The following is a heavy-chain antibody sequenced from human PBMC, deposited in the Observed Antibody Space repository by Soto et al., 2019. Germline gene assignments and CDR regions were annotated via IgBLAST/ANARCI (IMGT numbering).Heavy chain of an antibody. J-gene: IGHJ2*01. Sequence: QVQLVQSGAEVKKPGSSVKVSCKASGGTFSRYTISWVRQAPGQGLEWMGRIISMLGIANYAQKFQGRVTITADISTSTAYTELSSLRSEDTAVYYCARDYDPPTWYCDLWGRGTLVTVSS. CDR1: GGTFSRYT. D-gene: IGHD3-16*01. CDR3: ARDYDPPTWYCDL. CDR2: IISMLGIA. V-gene: IGHV1-69*08.